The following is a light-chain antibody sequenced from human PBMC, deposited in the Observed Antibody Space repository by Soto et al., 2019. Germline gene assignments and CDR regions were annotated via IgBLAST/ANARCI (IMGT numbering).Light chain of an antibody. CDR3: QQYGSSPPVT. Sequence: EIVLTQSPGTLSLSPGERATLSCRASQSVSSSYLAWYQQKPGQAPRLLIYGASSRATGILDRFSGSRSGTDFTLTISRLEPEDFAVYYCQQYGSSPPVTFGGGTKVEIK. CDR1: QSVSSSY. CDR2: GAS. V-gene: IGKV3-20*01. J-gene: IGKJ4*01.